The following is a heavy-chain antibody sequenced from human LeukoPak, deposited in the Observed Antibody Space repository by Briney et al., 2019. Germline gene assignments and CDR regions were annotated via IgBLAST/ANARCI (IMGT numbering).Heavy chain of an antibody. D-gene: IGHD3-10*01. V-gene: IGHV1-2*02. J-gene: IGHJ4*02. Sequence: ASVKVSCKASGYTFTGYYMHWVRQAPGQGLEWMGWINPNSGGTNYAQKFQGRVTMTRDTSISTAYMELSRLRSDDTAVYYCARDHLNFSGSGSLWGQGTLVTVSS. CDR1: GYTFTGYY. CDR3: ARDHLNFSGSGSL. CDR2: INPNSGGT.